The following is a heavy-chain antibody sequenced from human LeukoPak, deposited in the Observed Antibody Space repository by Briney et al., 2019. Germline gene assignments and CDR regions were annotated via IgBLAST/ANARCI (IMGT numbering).Heavy chain of an antibody. CDR2: ISAYNGNT. CDR3: ARETPLSGYSYGYGGYYYYYMDV. D-gene: IGHD5-18*01. J-gene: IGHJ6*03. CDR1: GYTFTSYG. Sequence: ASVTVSCKASGYTFTSYGISWVRQAPGQGLEWMGWISAYNGNTNYAQKLQGRVTMTTDTSTSTAYMELRSLRSDDTAVYYCARETPLSGYSYGYGGYYYYYMDVWGKGTTVTVSS. V-gene: IGHV1-18*01.